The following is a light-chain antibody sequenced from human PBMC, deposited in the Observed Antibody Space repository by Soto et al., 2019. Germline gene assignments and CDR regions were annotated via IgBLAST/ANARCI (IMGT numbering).Light chain of an antibody. J-gene: IGKJ1*01. CDR2: AAS. V-gene: IGKV1-8*01. CDR1: QGISSY. CDR3: QQYYSYPHT. Sequence: AIRMTQSPSSFSASTGDRVTITCRASQGISSYLAWYQQKPGKAPKLLIYAASTLQSGVPTWFSGSGSGTYSTLTISCQQSEYFATYYCQQYYSYPHTFGQGTKVEIK.